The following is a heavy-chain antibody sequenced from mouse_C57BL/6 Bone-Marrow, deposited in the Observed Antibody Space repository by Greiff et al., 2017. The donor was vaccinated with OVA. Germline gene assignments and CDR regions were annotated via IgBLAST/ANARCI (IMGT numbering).Heavy chain of an antibody. J-gene: IGHJ3*01. D-gene: IGHD1-1*01. Sequence: QVQLQQPGAELVKPGASVKLSCKASGYTFTSYWMHWVKQRPGRGLEWIGRIDPRDGSTKYNEKFKGKATLTVDTSSSTAYMELHSLTSEDSAVYFCASTGSSPFGYWGKGTLVTVSA. CDR1: GYTFTSYW. CDR2: IDPRDGST. V-gene: IGHV1-62-3*01. CDR3: ASTGSSPFGY.